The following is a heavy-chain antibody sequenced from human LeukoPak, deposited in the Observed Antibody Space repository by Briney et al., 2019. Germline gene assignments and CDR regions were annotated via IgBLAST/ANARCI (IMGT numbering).Heavy chain of an antibody. J-gene: IGHJ5*02. Sequence: SETLSLTCTVSGGSISSGDNYWRWLRQPPGKGLEWNGYIYYSGSTYYNPSLKSRVTISVDTSKNQFSLKLSSMSAADTAVYYCARRDLYSSSWYTLGQGTLVTVSS. V-gene: IGHV4-30-4*08. CDR2: IYYSGST. CDR3: ARRDLYSSSWYT. D-gene: IGHD6-13*01. CDR1: GGSISSGDNY.